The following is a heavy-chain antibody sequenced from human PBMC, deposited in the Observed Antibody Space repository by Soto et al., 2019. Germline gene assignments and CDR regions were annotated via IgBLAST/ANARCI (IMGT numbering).Heavy chain of an antibody. Sequence: EVQLLESGGGLVQPGGSLRLSCAASGFTFSSYAMSWVRQAPGKGLEWVSAISGSGGSTYYTDSVKGRFTISRDNSKNTLYLQMNSLRAEDTAVYYCAKASAIFYYYYYMDVWGKGTTVTVSS. D-gene: IGHD3-3*01. V-gene: IGHV3-23*01. J-gene: IGHJ6*03. CDR1: GFTFSSYA. CDR3: AKASAIFYYYYYMDV. CDR2: ISGSGGST.